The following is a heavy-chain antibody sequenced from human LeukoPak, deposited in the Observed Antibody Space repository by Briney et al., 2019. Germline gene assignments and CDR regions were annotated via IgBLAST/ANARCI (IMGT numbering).Heavy chain of an antibody. CDR1: GFTFSSYW. Sequence: GGSLRLSCAASGFTFSSYWMSWVRQAPGKGQEWVANIKQDGSEKYYVDSVKGRFTISRDNAKNSLYLQMNSLRAEDTAVYYCAREGRAYDILTGYYKWEYYFDYWGQGTLVTVSS. V-gene: IGHV3-7*03. D-gene: IGHD3-9*01. J-gene: IGHJ4*02. CDR3: AREGRAYDILTGYYKWEYYFDY. CDR2: IKQDGSEK.